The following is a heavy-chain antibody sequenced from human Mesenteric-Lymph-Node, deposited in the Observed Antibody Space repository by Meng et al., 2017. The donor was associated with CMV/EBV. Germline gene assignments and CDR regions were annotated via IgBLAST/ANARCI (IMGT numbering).Heavy chain of an antibody. Sequence: SCKAAGYTFTNYDISWVRQATGQGLEWMGWMNTYTGNPAYAQDFTGRFVFSMDTSVNTAYMQINSLKAEDTAVYYCATKRYAGYELLYWGQGTLVTVSS. J-gene: IGHJ4*02. V-gene: IGHV7-4-1*02. CDR2: MNTYTGNP. D-gene: IGHD5-12*01. CDR3: ATKRYAGYELLY. CDR1: GYTFTNYD.